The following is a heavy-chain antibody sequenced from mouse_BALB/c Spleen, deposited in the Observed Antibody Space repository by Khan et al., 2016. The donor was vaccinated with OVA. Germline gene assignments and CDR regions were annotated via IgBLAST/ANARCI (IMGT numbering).Heavy chain of an antibody. CDR3: ARTARIKY. CDR1: GYSITCGYG. V-gene: IGHV3-2*02. CDR2: ISYSGST. D-gene: IGHD1-2*01. Sequence: EVQLQESGPGLVKPSQSLSLTCTVTGYSITCGYGWNWIRQFPGNKLEWMGYISYSGSTNYNPSLKSRTSITRDTSKNQFFLQLNSVTTEDTATYYCARTARIKYWGQGTTLTVSS. J-gene: IGHJ2*01.